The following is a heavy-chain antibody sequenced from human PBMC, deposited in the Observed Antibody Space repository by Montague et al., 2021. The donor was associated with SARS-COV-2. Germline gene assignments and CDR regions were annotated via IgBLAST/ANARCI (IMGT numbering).Heavy chain of an antibody. J-gene: IGHJ4*02. CDR3: ARGISSWWAVGH. CDR1: GVSISTSGYY. CDR2: VHYSGGI. Sequence: SETLSLTCSVSGVSISTSGYYWGWVRQSPGKGLEWIGSVHYSGGINYNLSLESRVTIYVDTSKNMFSLRLRSVTAADTAVYYCARGISSWWAVGHWGQGILVTVSS. D-gene: IGHD6-13*01. V-gene: IGHV4-39*01.